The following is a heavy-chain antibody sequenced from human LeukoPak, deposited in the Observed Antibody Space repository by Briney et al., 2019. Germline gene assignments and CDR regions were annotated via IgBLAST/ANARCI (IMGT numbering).Heavy chain of an antibody. D-gene: IGHD6-19*01. CDR2: ISSSGSTI. CDR1: GFTFSSYE. CDR3: ARSVRGLAVASHFDY. Sequence: GGSLRLSCAASGFTFSSYEMNWVRQAPGKGLEWVSYISSSGSTIYYADSVKGRFTVSRGNAKNSLYLQMNSLRAEDTAVYYCARSVRGLAVASHFDYWGQGTLVTVSS. J-gene: IGHJ4*02. V-gene: IGHV3-48*03.